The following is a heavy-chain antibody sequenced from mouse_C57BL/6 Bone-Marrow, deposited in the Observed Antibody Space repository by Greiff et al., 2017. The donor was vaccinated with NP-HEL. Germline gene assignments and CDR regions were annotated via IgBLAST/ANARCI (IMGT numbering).Heavy chain of an antibody. CDR2: IDPENGDT. D-gene: IGHD1-1*01. V-gene: IGHV14-4*01. CDR3: TFYYYGPWFAY. J-gene: IGHJ3*01. CDR1: GFNIKDDY. Sequence: EVKLQQSGAELVRPGASVKLSCTASGFNIKDDYMHWVKQRPEQGLEWIGWIDPENGDTEYASKFQGKATITADTSSNTAYLQLSSLTSEDTAVYYCTFYYYGPWFAYWGQGTLVTVSA.